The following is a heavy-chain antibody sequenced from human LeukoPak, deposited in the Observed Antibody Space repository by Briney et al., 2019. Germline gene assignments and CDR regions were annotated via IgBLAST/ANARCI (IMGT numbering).Heavy chain of an antibody. CDR3: ARVLVGVTALLGGGDY. V-gene: IGHV3-21*01. J-gene: IGHJ4*02. D-gene: IGHD2-21*02. CDR2: ISRSSSYI. Sequence: GGSLRLSCAASGFTFSGYSMNWVRQAPGKGLEWVSSISRSSSYIYYADSVKGRFTISRDNAKNSLYLQMNSLRAEDTAVYYCARVLVGVTALLGGGDYWGQGILVTVSS. CDR1: GFTFSGYS.